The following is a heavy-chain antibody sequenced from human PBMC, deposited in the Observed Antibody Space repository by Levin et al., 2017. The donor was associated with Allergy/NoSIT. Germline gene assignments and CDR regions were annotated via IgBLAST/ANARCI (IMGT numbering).Heavy chain of an antibody. D-gene: IGHD3-22*01. CDR1: GYTFTSYG. J-gene: IGHJ4*02. Sequence: GESLKISCQASGYTFTSYGISWVRQAPGQGLEWMGWISAYNGNTNYAQKLQGRVTMTTDTSTSTAYMELRSLRSDDTAVYYCARDSEYYDSSGYPDYWGQGTLVTVSS. V-gene: IGHV1-18*01. CDR2: ISAYNGNT. CDR3: ARDSEYYDSSGYPDY.